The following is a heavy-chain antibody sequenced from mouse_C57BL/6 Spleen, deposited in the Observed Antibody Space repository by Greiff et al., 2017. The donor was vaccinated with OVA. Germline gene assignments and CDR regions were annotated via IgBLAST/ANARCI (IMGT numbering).Heavy chain of an antibody. D-gene: IGHD2-4*01. CDR2: IWSGGST. J-gene: IGHJ4*01. CDR3: ARWDYDGVAMDY. CDR1: GFSLTSYG. Sequence: VQRVESGPGLVQPSQSLSITCTVSGFSLTSYGVHWVRQSPGKGLEWLGVIWSGGSTDYNAAFISRLSIGKDNSKSQVFFKMSSLQADDTAIYYCARWDYDGVAMDYWGQGTSVTVSS. V-gene: IGHV2-2*01.